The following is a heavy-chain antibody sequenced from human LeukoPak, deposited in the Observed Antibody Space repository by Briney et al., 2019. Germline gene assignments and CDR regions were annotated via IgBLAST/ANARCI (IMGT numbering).Heavy chain of an antibody. CDR3: ARSHDCSGGSCYLGSEDY. CDR1: GLTFSSYS. J-gene: IGHJ4*02. CDR2: ISYDGSNK. D-gene: IGHD2-15*01. Sequence: GRSLRLSWAASGLTFSSYSMHWVRQAPGKGLEWVAVISYDGSNKYYADSVKGRFTISRDNSKNTLYLQMNSLRAEDTAVYYCARSHDCSGGSCYLGSEDYWGQGTLVTVSS. V-gene: IGHV3-30*04.